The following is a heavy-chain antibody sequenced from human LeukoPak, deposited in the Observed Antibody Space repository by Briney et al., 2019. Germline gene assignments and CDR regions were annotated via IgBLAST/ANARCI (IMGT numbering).Heavy chain of an antibody. CDR2: IYTSGST. J-gene: IGHJ4*02. CDR3: AREGATVTTGYAFDY. Sequence: PSQTLSLTCTVSGGSISSGSYYWSWIRQPAGKGLEWIGRIYTSGSTNYNPSLKSRVTISIDTSKNQFSLKLSSVTAADTAVYYCAREGATVTTGYAFDYWGQGTLVTVSS. CDR1: GGSISSGSYY. V-gene: IGHV4-61*02. D-gene: IGHD4-17*01.